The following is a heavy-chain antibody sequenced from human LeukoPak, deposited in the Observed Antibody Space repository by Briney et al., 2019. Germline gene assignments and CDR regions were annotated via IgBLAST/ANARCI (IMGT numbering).Heavy chain of an antibody. CDR1: GGSFSGYY. CDR2: INHSGST. D-gene: IGHD3-22*01. Sequence: XCAXYGGSFSGYYWSWLRQPPGKGLEWIGEINHSGSTNYNPSLKSRVTISVDTSKNQFSLKLSSVTAADTAVYYCARRPLTYYYDSSGYYNYFDYWGQGTLVTVSS. J-gene: IGHJ4*02. CDR3: ARRPLTYYYDSSGYYNYFDY. V-gene: IGHV4-34*01.